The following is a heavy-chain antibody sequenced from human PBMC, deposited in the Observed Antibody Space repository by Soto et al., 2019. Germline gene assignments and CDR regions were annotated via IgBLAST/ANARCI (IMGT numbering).Heavy chain of an antibody. CDR1: GYTFTGYF. CDR3: ARGGGTILAPLP. Sequence: ASVKVSCKASGYTFTGYFIHWVRQAPGQGLEWMAYINPNSGATKYAQKFQGRVTLTRDTSINTAYMEMSMLTSDDTAVYYCARGGGTILAPLPWGQGTLVTV. J-gene: IGHJ5*02. D-gene: IGHD3-3*01. V-gene: IGHV1-2*02. CDR2: INPNSGAT.